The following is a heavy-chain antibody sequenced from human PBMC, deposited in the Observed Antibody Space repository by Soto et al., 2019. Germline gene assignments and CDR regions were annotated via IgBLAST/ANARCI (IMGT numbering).Heavy chain of an antibody. Sequence: EVQLVESGGGLVKPGGSLRLSCAASGFTFSSYSMNWVRQAPGKGLEWVSSISSSSSYIYYADSVKGRFTISRDNAKNSLYLQMNSVRAEDTAVYYCARDGYGNDYYYYYGMDVWGQGTTVTVSS. CDR2: ISSSSSYI. V-gene: IGHV3-21*01. CDR3: ARDGYGNDYYYYYGMDV. D-gene: IGHD5-12*01. J-gene: IGHJ6*02. CDR1: GFTFSSYS.